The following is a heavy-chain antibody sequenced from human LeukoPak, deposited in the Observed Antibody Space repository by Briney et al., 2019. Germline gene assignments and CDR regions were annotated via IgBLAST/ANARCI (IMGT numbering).Heavy chain of an antibody. CDR3: VRDHLWSFDI. CDR2: ITSSGTSK. D-gene: IGHD2-21*01. V-gene: IGHV3-48*04. J-gene: IGHJ3*02. Sequence: PGGSLRLSCAASGFTFSSYSMNWVRQAPGKGPEWISYITSSGTSKYYADSVKGRFTISRDDAKNSLYLQMNSLSAEDTAVYYCVRDHLWSFDIWGQGTVVTVSS. CDR1: GFTFSSYS.